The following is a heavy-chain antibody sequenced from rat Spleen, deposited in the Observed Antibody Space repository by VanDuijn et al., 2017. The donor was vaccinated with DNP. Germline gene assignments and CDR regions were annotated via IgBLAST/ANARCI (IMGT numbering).Heavy chain of an antibody. CDR2: ITTSGGST. CDR1: GFTFTYYG. CDR3: TTDFERGY. V-gene: IGHV5-27*01. J-gene: IGHJ1*01. D-gene: IGHD4-4*01. Sequence: EVQLVESGGGLVQPGRSLKLSCAASGFTFTYYGMAWVRQAPKKGLEWVASITTSGGSTSYRDSVKGRFTISRDNAKTTLYLQMDSLRSEDTATYYCTTDFERGYWGPGTMVTVSS.